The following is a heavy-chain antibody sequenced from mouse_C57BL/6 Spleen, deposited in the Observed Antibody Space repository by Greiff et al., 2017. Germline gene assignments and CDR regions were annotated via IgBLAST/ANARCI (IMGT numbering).Heavy chain of an antibody. D-gene: IGHD2-4*01. V-gene: IGHV1-69*01. CDR3: ARWGLRRAMDY. Sequence: QVQLQQPGAELVMPGASVKLSCKASGYTFTSYWMHWVKQRPGQGLEWIGEIDPSDSYTNYNQKFKGKSTFTVDKSSSTADMQLSSLTSEDSAVYYCARWGLRRAMDYWGQGTSVTVSS. CDR2: IDPSDSYT. CDR1: GYTFTSYW. J-gene: IGHJ4*01.